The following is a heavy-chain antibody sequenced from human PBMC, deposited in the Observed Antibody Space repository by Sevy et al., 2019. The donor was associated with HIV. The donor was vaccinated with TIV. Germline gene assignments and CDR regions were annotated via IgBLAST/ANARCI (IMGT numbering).Heavy chain of an antibody. CDR3: ARGPYYYESINHKLYYYYVMDV. D-gene: IGHD3-22*01. Sequence: SETLSLTCTVYGESFSNYYWSWIRQPPGKGLEWIGEINQSGSTNYNASLKSRITISVDTSKKHFTLRLNFVTAADTALYYCARGPYYYESINHKLYYYYVMDVWGQGTTVTLSS. CDR2: INQSGST. CDR1: GESFSNYY. J-gene: IGHJ6*02. V-gene: IGHV4-34*01.